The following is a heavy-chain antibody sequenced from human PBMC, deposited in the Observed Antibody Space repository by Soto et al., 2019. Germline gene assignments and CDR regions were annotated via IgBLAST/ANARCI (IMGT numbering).Heavy chain of an antibody. CDR2: IYPGDSDT. V-gene: IGHV5-51*01. CDR3: ARPNVGVDSYYYMDV. D-gene: IGHD3-3*01. J-gene: IGHJ6*03. CDR1: GFSFTSYW. Sequence: GESLKISCKGSGFSFTSYWIGWVRQMPGKGLEWMGIIYPGDSDTRYSPSFQGQVTISADRSISTAYLQWSSLKASDTAMYYCARPNVGVDSYYYMDVWGKGTTVTVSS.